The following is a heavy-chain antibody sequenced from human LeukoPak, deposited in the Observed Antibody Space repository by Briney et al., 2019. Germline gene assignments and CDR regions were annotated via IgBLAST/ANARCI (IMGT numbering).Heavy chain of an antibody. Sequence: NPGGSLRLSCAASGFTFSSYSMNWVRQAPGKGLEWVSSISSSSSYIYYADSVKGRFTISRDNAKNSLYLQMNSLRAEDTAVYYCARVPTILTGYYLSSGWGQGTLVTVSS. D-gene: IGHD3-9*01. CDR1: GFTFSSYS. CDR3: ARVPTILTGYYLSSG. CDR2: ISSSSSYI. V-gene: IGHV3-21*01. J-gene: IGHJ4*02.